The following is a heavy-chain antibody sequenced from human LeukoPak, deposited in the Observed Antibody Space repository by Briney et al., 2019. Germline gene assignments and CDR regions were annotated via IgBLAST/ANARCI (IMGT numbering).Heavy chain of an antibody. V-gene: IGHV3-30*18. CDR3: AKDLLPYYDILTGPDY. CDR2: ISYDGSNK. CDR1: GFTFSSYS. J-gene: IGHJ4*02. D-gene: IGHD3-9*01. Sequence: GGSLRLSCAASGFTFSSYSMNWIRQAPGKGLEWVAVISYDGSNKYYADSVKGRFTISRDNSKNTLYLQMNSLRAEDTAVYYCAKDLLPYYDILTGPDYWGRGTLVTVSS.